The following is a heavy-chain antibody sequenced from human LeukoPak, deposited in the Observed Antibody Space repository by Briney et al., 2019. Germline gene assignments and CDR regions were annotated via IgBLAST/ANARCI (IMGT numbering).Heavy chain of an antibody. CDR2: INGVGGNT. Sequence: GGSLRLSCAASGFTFSNYAMRWVRQSPGKGREWIASINGVGGNTYHADSVKGRFTISRDNSKNTLFMQMNSLRAEDTAVYYCAKETGYEGSGYFFDCWGQGTLVTVSS. J-gene: IGHJ4*02. V-gene: IGHV3-23*01. CDR1: GFTFSNYA. D-gene: IGHD3-22*01. CDR3: AKETGYEGSGYFFDC.